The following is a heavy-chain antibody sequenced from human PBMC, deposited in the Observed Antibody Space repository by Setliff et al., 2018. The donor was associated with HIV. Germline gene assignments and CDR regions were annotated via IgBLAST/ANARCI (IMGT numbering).Heavy chain of an antibody. CDR2: IIPILDVT. Sequence: GASVKVSCKASGGTLSSYAVSWVRQAPGQGLEWMGGIIPILDVTTSAQKFQGRLIITADKSTSTAYMELNSLGAEDTALYYCARGGEYYSDSGGIYYYYMDVWGKGTTVTVSS. CDR1: GGTLSSYA. CDR3: ARGGEYYSDSGGIYYYYMDV. V-gene: IGHV1-69*10. J-gene: IGHJ6*03. D-gene: IGHD3-22*01.